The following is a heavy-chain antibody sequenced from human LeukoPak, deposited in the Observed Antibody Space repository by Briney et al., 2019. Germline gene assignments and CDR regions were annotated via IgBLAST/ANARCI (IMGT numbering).Heavy chain of an antibody. J-gene: IGHJ4*02. CDR3: AKVTYGSGTYGAFDY. CDR2: ISSSGSTI. CDR1: GFTFSDYY. Sequence: GGSLRLSCAASGFTFSDYYMSWIRQAPGKGLEWVSYISSSGSTIYYADSVKGRFTISRDNAKNTLYLQMNSLRAEDTAVYYCAKVTYGSGTYGAFDYWGQGTLVTVSS. V-gene: IGHV3-11*01. D-gene: IGHD3-10*01.